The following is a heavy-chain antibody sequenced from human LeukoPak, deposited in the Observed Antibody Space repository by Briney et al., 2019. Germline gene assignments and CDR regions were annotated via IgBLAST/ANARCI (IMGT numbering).Heavy chain of an antibody. CDR2: IKSKTDGGTI. V-gene: IGHV3-15*01. J-gene: IGHJ4*02. CDR3: TTDVEWLYYFDY. CDR1: GFTFSKAW. Sequence: GGSLRLSCAASGFTFSKAWMSWVRQAPGKGLEWVGRIKSKTDGGTIDYAAPVKGRFTISRDDSKNTLYLQMNSLKTEDTAVYYCTTDVEWLYYFDYWGQGTLVTVSS. D-gene: IGHD6-19*01.